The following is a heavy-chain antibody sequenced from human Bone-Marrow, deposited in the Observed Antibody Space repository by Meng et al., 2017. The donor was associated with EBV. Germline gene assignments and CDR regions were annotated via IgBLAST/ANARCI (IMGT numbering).Heavy chain of an antibody. CDR3: AKSRSSTPGIVDD. V-gene: IGHV4-61*01. J-gene: IGHJ4*02. D-gene: IGHD3-10*01. Sequence: QVHLQESGPGLVKPSETLSLPCVVSGVSVNSGTYHWSWIRQSPGKGLEWIGYIYDTGTTIYNPSLNSRVTILLETSKNQFSLRLHSVTTADTAVYYCAKSRSSTPGIVDDWGQGTLVTVSS. CDR1: GVSVNSGTYH. CDR2: IYDTGTT.